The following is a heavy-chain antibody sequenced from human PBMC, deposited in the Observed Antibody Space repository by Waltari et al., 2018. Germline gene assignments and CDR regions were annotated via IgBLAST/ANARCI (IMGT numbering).Heavy chain of an antibody. CDR3: ARHGEQWLANWFDP. D-gene: IGHD6-19*01. CDR2: IYTSGST. J-gene: IGHJ5*02. V-gene: IGHV4-61*02. Sequence: QVQLQESGPGLVKPSQTLSLPCTVSGGSISRGRYYWRWLRRPAGKGLEWIGRIYTSGSTNYNPSLKSRVTISVDTSKNQFSLKLSSVTAADTAVYYCARHGEQWLANWFDPWGQGTLVTVSS. CDR1: GGSISRGRYY.